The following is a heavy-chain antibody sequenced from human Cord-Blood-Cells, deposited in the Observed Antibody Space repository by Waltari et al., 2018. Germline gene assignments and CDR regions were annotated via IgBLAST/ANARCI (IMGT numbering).Heavy chain of an antibody. J-gene: IGHJ3*02. CDR2: IYYSGST. D-gene: IGHD3-3*01. V-gene: IGHV4-59*11. CDR3: ARDVDFYAFDI. CDR1: GGSISSHY. Sequence: QVQLQESGPGLVKPSETLSLTCTVSGGSISSHYWSWIRQPPGKGLEWIGYIYYSGSTNYNPPLKSRVTISVDTSKNQFSLKLSSVTAADTAVYYCARDVDFYAFDIWGQGTMVTVSS.